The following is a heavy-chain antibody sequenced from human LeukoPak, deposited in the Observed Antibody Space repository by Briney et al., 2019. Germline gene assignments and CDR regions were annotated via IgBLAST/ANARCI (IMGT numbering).Heavy chain of an antibody. J-gene: IGHJ4*02. D-gene: IGHD6-13*01. Sequence: GGSLRLSCAASGFTFSSYWMCWGPQAPGRGRGGVANIKQDGSEKYYVHSVKGRFTISRDNAKNSLYLQMNSLRAEDTAVYYCARGYSSSWYFDYWGQGTLVTVSS. CDR2: IKQDGSEK. CDR3: ARGYSSSWYFDY. V-gene: IGHV3-7*01. CDR1: GFTFSSYW.